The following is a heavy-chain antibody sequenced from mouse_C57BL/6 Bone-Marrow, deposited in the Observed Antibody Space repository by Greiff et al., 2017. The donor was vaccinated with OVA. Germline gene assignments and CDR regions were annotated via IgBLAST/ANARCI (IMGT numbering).Heavy chain of an antibody. D-gene: IGHD1-1*01. Sequence: EVQGVESGGDLVKPGGSLKLSCAASGFTFSSYGMSWVRQTPDKRLEWVATISSGGSYTYYPDSVKGRFTISRDNAKNTLYLQMSSLKSEDTAMYYCARHAVVANYAMDYWGQGTSVTVSS. J-gene: IGHJ4*01. CDR1: GFTFSSYG. CDR2: ISSGGSYT. V-gene: IGHV5-6*01. CDR3: ARHAVVANYAMDY.